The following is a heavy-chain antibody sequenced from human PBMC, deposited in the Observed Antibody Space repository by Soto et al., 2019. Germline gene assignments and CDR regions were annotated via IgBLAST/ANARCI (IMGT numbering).Heavy chain of an antibody. D-gene: IGHD2-2*01. V-gene: IGHV4-59*01. CDR2: IYYSGST. J-gene: IGHJ4*02. CDR1: GGSISSYY. Sequence: SETLSLTCTVSGGSISSYYWSWIRQPPGKGLEWIGYIYYSGSTNYNPSLKSRVTISVDTSKNQFSLKLSSVTAADTAVYYCARAYKNFCSSNSCYDFVDYWGQRYLVTVSS. CDR3: ARAYKNFCSSNSCYDFVDY.